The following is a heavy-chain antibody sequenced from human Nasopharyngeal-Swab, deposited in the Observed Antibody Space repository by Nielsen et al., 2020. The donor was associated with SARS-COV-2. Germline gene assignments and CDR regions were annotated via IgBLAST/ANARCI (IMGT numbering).Heavy chain of an antibody. J-gene: IGHJ4*02. CDR3: ASLEGITVAGTLIDY. CDR1: GGSISSSSYY. D-gene: IGHD6-19*01. V-gene: IGHV4-39*01. Sequence: SETLSLTCTVSGGSISSSSYYWGWIRQPPGKGLEWIGSIYSSGSTYYNPSLKSRVTISVDTSKNQFSLKLSSVTAADTAVYYCASLEGITVAGTLIDYWGQGTLVTVSS. CDR2: IYSSGST.